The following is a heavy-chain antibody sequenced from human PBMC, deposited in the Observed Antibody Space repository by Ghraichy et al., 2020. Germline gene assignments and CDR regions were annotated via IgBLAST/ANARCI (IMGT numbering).Heavy chain of an antibody. CDR3: ARDSRRGSRVGLGRIWYFDS. J-gene: IGHJ4*02. Sequence: SETLSLTCTVFGTSLNNNNDHWGWIRQPPGKGPEWIGSVFHSGITYYNPSLKSRVSISVDRGKNQISLNLNSVTAADTAFFYCARDSRRGSRVGLGRIWYFDSWGQGILVTVS. CDR1: GTSLNNNNDH. V-gene: IGHV4-39*07. CDR2: VFHSGIT. D-gene: IGHD3-16*01.